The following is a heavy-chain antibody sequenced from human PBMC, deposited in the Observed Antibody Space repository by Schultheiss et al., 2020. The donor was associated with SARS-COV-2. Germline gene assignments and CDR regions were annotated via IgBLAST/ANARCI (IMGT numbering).Heavy chain of an antibody. CDR3: ARVFRGYSGSPLDNWFDP. D-gene: IGHD5-12*01. V-gene: IGHV1-69*13. CDR1: GGTFSSYA. J-gene: IGHJ5*02. Sequence: SVKVSCKASGGTFSSYAISWVRQAPGQGLEWMGGIIPIFGTANYAQKFQGRVTITAGESTSTAYMELSSLRSEDTAVYYCARVFRGYSGSPLDNWFDPWGQGTLVTVSS. CDR2: IIPIFGTA.